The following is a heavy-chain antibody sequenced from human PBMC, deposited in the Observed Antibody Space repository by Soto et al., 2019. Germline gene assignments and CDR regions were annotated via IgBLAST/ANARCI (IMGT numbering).Heavy chain of an antibody. V-gene: IGHV4-34*01. J-gene: IGHJ4*02. Sequence: QVQLQQWGAGLLKPSETLSLNCAVNGGSLSGYYWSWIRQPPGKGLEWIGEIKDGGRTNYSPSLKRXVTRSXXTSNNQFSLRLYSVTAADTGVYYCARGQEGVVATHWDQGTLVTVSS. D-gene: IGHD5-12*01. CDR3: ARGQEGVVATH. CDR1: GGSLSGYY. CDR2: IKDGGRT.